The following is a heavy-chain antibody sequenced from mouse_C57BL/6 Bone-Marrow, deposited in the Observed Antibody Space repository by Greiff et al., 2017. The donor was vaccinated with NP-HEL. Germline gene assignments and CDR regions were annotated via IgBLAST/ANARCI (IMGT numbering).Heavy chain of an antibody. D-gene: IGHD2-3*01. CDR3: ARSGYYMDY. J-gene: IGHJ4*01. CDR1: GYTFTSYW. CDR2: IHPNSGST. Sequence: QLQQPGAELVKPGASVKLSGKASGYTFTSYWMHWVKQRPGQGLEWIGMIHPNSGSTNSNEKFKSKAKLTVDKSSSTAYMQLSSLTSEDSAVYHCARSGYYMDYWGQGTSVTVSS. V-gene: IGHV1-64*01.